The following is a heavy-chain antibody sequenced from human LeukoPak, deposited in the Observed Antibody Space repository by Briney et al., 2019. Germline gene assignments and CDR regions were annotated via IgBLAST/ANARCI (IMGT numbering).Heavy chain of an antibody. J-gene: IGHJ5*02. CDR1: GFTFSDYY. CDR2: ISSSGGST. CDR3: AKSTPTIFGVVIPINWFDP. D-gene: IGHD3-3*01. Sequence: PGGSLRLSCAASGFTFSDYYMSWIRQAPGKGLEWVSYISSSGGSTYYADSVKGRFTISRDNSKNTLYLQMNSLRAEDTAVYYCAKSTPTIFGVVIPINWFDPWGQGTLVTVSS. V-gene: IGHV3-23*01.